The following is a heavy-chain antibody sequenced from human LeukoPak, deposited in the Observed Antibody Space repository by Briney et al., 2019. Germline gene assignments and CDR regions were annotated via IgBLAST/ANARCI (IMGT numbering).Heavy chain of an antibody. D-gene: IGHD3-22*01. CDR2: IYTSGST. V-gene: IGHV4-61*02. CDR1: GGSISSGSYY. Sequence: SQTLSLTCTVSGGSISSGSYYWSWIRQPAGKGLEWIGRIYTSGSTNYNPSLKSRVTMSVDTSKNQFSLKLSSVTAADTAVYYCARDRYYYDSSGRYYFDYWGQGTLVTVSS. J-gene: IGHJ4*02. CDR3: ARDRYYYDSSGRYYFDY.